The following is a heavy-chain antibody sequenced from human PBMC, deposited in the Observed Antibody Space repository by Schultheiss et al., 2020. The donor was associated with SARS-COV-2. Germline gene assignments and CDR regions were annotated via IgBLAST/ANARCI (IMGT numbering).Heavy chain of an antibody. Sequence: GGSLRLSCTASGFTFGDYAMSWFRQAPGKGLEWVSAISGSGGSTYYADSVKGRFTISRDDSKNTAYLQMNSLKTEDTAVYYCTRSLAYCGGDCSIGLDYWGQGTLVTVSS. CDR2: ISGSGGST. V-gene: IGHV3-23*01. D-gene: IGHD2-21*02. CDR3: TRSLAYCGGDCSIGLDY. J-gene: IGHJ4*02. CDR1: GFTFGDYA.